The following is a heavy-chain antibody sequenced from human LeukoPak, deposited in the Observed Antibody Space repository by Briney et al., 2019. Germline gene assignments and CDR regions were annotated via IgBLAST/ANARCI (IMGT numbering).Heavy chain of an antibody. V-gene: IGHV3-23*01. CDR3: ARGDSSGYFMYFFVH. CDR2: ISGSGGST. D-gene: IGHD3-22*01. CDR1: GFTFSRYA. J-gene: IGHJ4*02. Sequence: GGSLRLSCAASGFTFSRYAMSWVRQAPGKGLEWVSAISGSGGSTYYADSVKGRFRISRDEGTNTVYLQMNSLGVGDTALYYCARGDSSGYFMYFFVHWGQGTPVTVSS.